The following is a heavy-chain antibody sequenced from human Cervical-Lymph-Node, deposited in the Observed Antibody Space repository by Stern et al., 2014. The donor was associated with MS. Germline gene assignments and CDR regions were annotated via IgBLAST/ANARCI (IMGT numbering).Heavy chain of an antibody. J-gene: IGHJ6*02. CDR3: AQSLAYYGMDV. V-gene: IGHV1-18*01. Sequence: QVQLLQPGPEVKKPGASVKVSCKAYGSTFPTYGIYWVRQAPGQGIEWMGWIRDYNGDTNSAQKFQGRVTMTKDTSTNTAYMELRSLTSDDTAVYYCAQSLAYYGMDVWGQGTTVTVSS. CDR2: IRDYNGDT. D-gene: IGHD2-21*01. CDR1: GSTFPTYG.